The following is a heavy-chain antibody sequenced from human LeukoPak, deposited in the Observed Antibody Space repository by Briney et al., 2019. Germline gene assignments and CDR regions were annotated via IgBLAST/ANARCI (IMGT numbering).Heavy chain of an antibody. CDR1: GFTFSSYA. J-gene: IGHJ4*02. D-gene: IGHD6-19*01. CDR3: AGRYSSGWYGYYFDY. Sequence: GGSLRLSCAASGFTFSSYAMSWVRQAPGKGLEWVSAISGSGGSTYYADSVKGRFTISRDNSKNTLYLQMNSLRAEDTAGYYCAGRYSSGWYGYYFDYWGQGTLVTVSS. CDR2: ISGSGGST. V-gene: IGHV3-23*01.